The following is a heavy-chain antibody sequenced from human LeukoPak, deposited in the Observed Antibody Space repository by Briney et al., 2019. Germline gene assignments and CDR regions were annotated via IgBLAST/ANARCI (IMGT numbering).Heavy chain of an antibody. V-gene: IGHV3-53*01. D-gene: IGHD3-3*01. CDR3: ARSGVTIFGVVILSYYFDY. J-gene: IGHJ4*02. Sequence: GGSLRLSCAASGFTVSSNYMSWVRQAPGKGLEWVSVIYSGGSTYYADSVKGRFTISRDNAKNSLYLQMNSLRAEDTAVYYCARSGVTIFGVVILSYYFDYWGQGTLVTVSS. CDR2: IYSGGST. CDR1: GFTVSSNY.